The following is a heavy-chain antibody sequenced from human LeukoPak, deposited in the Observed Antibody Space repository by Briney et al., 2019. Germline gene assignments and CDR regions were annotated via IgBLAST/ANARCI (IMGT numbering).Heavy chain of an antibody. CDR1: GGTFSNYA. CDR3: ARGGDFLTGYPFIDY. J-gene: IGHJ4*02. D-gene: IGHD3-9*01. Sequence: ASVKVSCKASGGTFSNYAINWVRQAPGQGLDWLGGIVPVLGTANYAQKFQGRVTITTDESTSTVYMELSSLRSEDTAVYYCARGGDFLTGYPFIDYWGQGTLVTVSS. CDR2: IVPVLGTA. V-gene: IGHV1-69*05.